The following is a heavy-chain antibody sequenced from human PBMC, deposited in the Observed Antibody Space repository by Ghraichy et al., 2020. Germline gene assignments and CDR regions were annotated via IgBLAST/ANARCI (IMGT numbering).Heavy chain of an antibody. V-gene: IGHV4-61*08. CDR1: GGSVSSGGSY. CDR2: ISYSGTT. CDR3: AKETLLPRSRYYYYVMDV. J-gene: IGHJ6*02. D-gene: IGHD2/OR15-2a*01. Sequence: SETLSLTCTVSGGSVSSGGSYWSWIRQPPGRRLEWIGFISYSGTTNYDPFLKSRVTISVDTSKNQLSLKLNSVTAADTADYFWAKETLLPRSRYYYYVMDVWGQGTTVTVSS.